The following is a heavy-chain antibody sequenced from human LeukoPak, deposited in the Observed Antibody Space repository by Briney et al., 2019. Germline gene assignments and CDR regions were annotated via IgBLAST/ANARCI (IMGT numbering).Heavy chain of an antibody. Sequence: PSETLSLTCAVSGASMNTHYWSWIRQPPGKGLEWIGYMLDTVTTKDNPSLKSRFTLSADTSKNQFSLRLTSVTAADTAVYYCATIKRGNIFGYFDFWGQGIPVTVSS. D-gene: IGHD5-18*01. CDR1: GASMNTHY. CDR2: MLDTVTT. CDR3: ATIKRGNIFGYFDF. V-gene: IGHV4-59*11. J-gene: IGHJ4*02.